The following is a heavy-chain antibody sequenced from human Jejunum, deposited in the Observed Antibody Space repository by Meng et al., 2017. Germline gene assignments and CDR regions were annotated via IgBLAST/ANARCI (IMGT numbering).Heavy chain of an antibody. CDR1: GFTFSNYE. V-gene: IGHV3-48*03. CDR2: INSRGTTV. CDR3: ARGDSKMAVAAMSAFDI. J-gene: IGHJ3*02. Sequence: GGSLRLSCAASGFTFSNYEMNWVRQAPGKGLQWLSYINSRGTTVYQEDSVKGRFTISRDNAKNSLYLQMNGLRAEDTATYYCARGDSKMAVAAMSAFDIWGQGTMVTVSS. D-gene: IGHD6-19*01.